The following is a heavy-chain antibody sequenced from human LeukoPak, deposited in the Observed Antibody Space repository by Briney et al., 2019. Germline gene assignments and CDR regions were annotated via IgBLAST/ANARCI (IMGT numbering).Heavy chain of an antibody. Sequence: SETLSLTCSVSGVSISTYYWSWIRQPPGKGLEWIGYIYYSGSTNYNPSLKSRVTKSVHTSQNQFSLKLSSVTAADTAVYYCARRYSSGPFDYWGQEPWSPSPQ. CDR2: IYYSGST. J-gene: IGHJ4*01. CDR1: GVSISTYY. V-gene: IGHV4-59*08. CDR3: ARRYSSGPFDY. D-gene: IGHD5-18*01.